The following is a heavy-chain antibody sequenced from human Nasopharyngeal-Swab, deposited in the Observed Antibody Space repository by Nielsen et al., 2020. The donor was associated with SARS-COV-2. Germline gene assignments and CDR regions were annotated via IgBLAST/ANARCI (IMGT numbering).Heavy chain of an antibody. Sequence: ASVNFSCTVSAYTLTELSMHWVRQAPRKGLEWMGGFDPVDGETIYAQKFQGRVTMTEDTSTDTAYMELSSLRSEDTAVYYCRVVPAAMWYYYYGMDVGGQGTTVTVSS. CDR2: FDPVDGET. CDR1: AYTLTELS. J-gene: IGHJ6*02. CDR3: RVVPAAMWYYYYGMDV. V-gene: IGHV1-24*01. D-gene: IGHD2-2*01.